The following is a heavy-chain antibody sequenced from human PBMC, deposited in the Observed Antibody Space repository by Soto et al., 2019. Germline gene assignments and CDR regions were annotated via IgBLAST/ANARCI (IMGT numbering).Heavy chain of an antibody. D-gene: IGHD3-10*01. V-gene: IGHV1-18*01. CDR1: GYTFTSYG. CDR3: ARSYGSGSYYYYYYYMDV. J-gene: IGHJ6*03. CDR2: ISAYNGNT. Sequence: ASVKVSCKASGYTFTSYGISWVRQAPGQGLEWMGWISAYNGNTNYAQKLQGRVTMTTDTSTSTAYMELGSLRSDDTAVYYCARSYGSGSYYYYYYYMDVWGKGTTVTVSS.